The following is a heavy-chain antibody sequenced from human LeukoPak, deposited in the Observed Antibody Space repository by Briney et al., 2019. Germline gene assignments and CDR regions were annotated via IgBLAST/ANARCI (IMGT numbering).Heavy chain of an antibody. CDR1: GFTFSSYW. CDR3: ARDKVVGATNFDY. CDR2: IKPDGSEK. J-gene: IGHJ4*02. V-gene: IGHV3-7*03. Sequence: GGSLRLSCAASGFTFSSYWMSWVRQAPGKGLEWVANIKPDGSEKYYVDSVTGRFTISRDNAKNSLYLETNSLRGEDTAVYYCARDKVVGATNFDYWGQGTLVTVSS. D-gene: IGHD2-15*01.